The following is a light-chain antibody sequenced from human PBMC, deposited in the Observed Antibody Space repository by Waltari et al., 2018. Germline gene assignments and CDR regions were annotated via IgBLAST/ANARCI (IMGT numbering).Light chain of an antibody. CDR3: QQYGHLPRT. CDR1: QSVSSS. V-gene: IGKV3-20*01. Sequence: IVLTQSPGTLSLSPGERATLSCRASQSVSSSLAWYQQKPGQAPKLLIYGASNRATGIPDRFSGSGSGTDFSLTISSLEPEDFAIYFCQQYGHLPRTFGQGTKVEIK. CDR2: GAS. J-gene: IGKJ1*01.